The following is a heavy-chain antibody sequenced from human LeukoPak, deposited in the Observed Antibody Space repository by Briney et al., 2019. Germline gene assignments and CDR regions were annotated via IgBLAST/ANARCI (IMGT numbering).Heavy chain of an antibody. CDR1: GGSISSSSYY. Sequence: SETLSLTCTVSGGSISSSSYYWGWIRQPPGKGLEWIGSIYYSGSTYYNPSLKSRVTISVDPSKDQFSLKLSSVTAADTAVYYCASPFLGYCSGGSCPKTYYYYGMDVWGQGTTVTVSS. J-gene: IGHJ6*02. CDR3: ASPFLGYCSGGSCPKTYYYYGMDV. V-gene: IGHV4-39*01. D-gene: IGHD2-15*01. CDR2: IYYSGST.